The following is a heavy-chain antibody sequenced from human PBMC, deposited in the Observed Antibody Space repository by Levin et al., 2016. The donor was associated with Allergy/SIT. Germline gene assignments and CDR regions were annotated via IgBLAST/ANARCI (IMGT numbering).Heavy chain of an antibody. CDR3: ARSGQFGTPFDF. V-gene: IGHV3-11*01. D-gene: IGHD1-1*01. J-gene: IGHJ4*02. CDR2: ISSSGGII. Sequence: WIRQPPGKGLEWVSYISSSGGIIYYADSVRGRFTNSRDNAKNSLYLQMTSLRAEDTAVYYCARSGQFGTPFDFWSQGTLVTVSS.